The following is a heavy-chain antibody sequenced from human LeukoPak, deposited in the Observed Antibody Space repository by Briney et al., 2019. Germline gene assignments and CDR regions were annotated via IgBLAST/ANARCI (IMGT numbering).Heavy chain of an antibody. CDR2: IFHAGTT. J-gene: IGHJ4*02. Sequence: PSETLSLTFAVSGVSVYIGDWWTWVRQPPGKGLEWIGEIFHAGTTNYNPSLKGRVTILLDKSRNQFSLELSSVTAADTAMYYCARSQIRIAAAVWGQGTLVTVSS. V-gene: IGHV4-4*02. CDR1: GVSVYIGDW. CDR3: ARSQIRIAAAV. D-gene: IGHD6-13*01.